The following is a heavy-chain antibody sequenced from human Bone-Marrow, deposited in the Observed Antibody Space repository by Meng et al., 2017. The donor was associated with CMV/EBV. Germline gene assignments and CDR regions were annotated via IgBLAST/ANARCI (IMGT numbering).Heavy chain of an antibody. J-gene: IGHJ4*02. CDR3: ARDGFWDGSGSSSLYYLDY. CDR2: INPSGGST. Sequence: ASVKVSCKASGYTFTSYYMHWVRQAPGQGLEWMGIINPSGGSTSYAQKFQGRVTMTRDTSTSTVYRELSSLRAEDTAVYYWARDGFWDGSGSSSLYYLDYWGQGTLVTVSS. V-gene: IGHV1-46*01. D-gene: IGHD3-10*01. CDR1: GYTFTSYY.